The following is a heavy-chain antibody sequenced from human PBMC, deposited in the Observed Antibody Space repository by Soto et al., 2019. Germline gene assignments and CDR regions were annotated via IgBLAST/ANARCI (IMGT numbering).Heavy chain of an antibody. J-gene: IGHJ4*02. CDR1: GYTFSSYG. V-gene: IGHV1-18*01. CDR3: ARDWSSIAAAGTEGDY. Sequence: QVQLVQSGAEVKKPGASVKVSCKASGYTFSSYGISWVRQASGQEIEWMGWISAYNGNTIYAQKFQDRVTMTTDTSTNTAYMELRSLRSDDTAVYYCARDWSSIAAAGTEGDYWGQGTLVTVSS. CDR2: ISAYNGNT. D-gene: IGHD6-13*01.